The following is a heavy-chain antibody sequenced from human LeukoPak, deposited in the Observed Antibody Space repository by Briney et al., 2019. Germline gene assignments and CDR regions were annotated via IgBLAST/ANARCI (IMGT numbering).Heavy chain of an antibody. J-gene: IGHJ1*01. CDR2: ISGSGGST. Sequence: GGSLRLSCAASGFTFSSYAMSWVRQAPGKGLEWVSAISGSGGSTYYADSVKGRFTISRDNSKNTLYLQMNSLRAEDTAVYYCALGKEWSYYYDSSGYYPKTEYFQHWGQGTLVTVSS. CDR1: GFTFSSYA. CDR3: ALGKEWSYYYDSSGYYPKTEYFQH. V-gene: IGHV3-23*01. D-gene: IGHD3-22*01.